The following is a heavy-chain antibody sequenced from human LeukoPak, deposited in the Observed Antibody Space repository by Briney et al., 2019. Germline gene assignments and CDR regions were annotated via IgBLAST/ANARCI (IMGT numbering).Heavy chain of an antibody. Sequence: GGSLRLSCAASGFTFSSYGMHWVRQAPGKGLEWVAFIRYDGSNKYYADSVKGRFTISRDNSKNTLYLQMNSLRAEDTAVYYCARDRVRLGELSLDWFDPWGQGTLVTVSS. CDR1: GFTFSSYG. CDR3: ARDRVRLGELSLDWFDP. D-gene: IGHD3-16*02. V-gene: IGHV3-30*02. CDR2: IRYDGSNK. J-gene: IGHJ5*02.